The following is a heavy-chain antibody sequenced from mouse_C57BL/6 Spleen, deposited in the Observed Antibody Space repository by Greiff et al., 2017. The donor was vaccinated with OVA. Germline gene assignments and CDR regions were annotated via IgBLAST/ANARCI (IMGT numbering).Heavy chain of an antibody. Sequence: QVQLQQSGAELAKPGASVKLSCKASGYTFTSYWMHWVKQRPGQGLEWIGYINPSSGYTKYNQKFKDKATLTADKSSSTAYMQLSSLTYEDSAVYYCARPIYYDYDGGDYYAMDYWGQGTSGTVSS. CDR2: INPSSGYT. J-gene: IGHJ4*01. D-gene: IGHD2-4*01. V-gene: IGHV1-7*01. CDR1: GYTFTSYW. CDR3: ARPIYYDYDGGDYYAMDY.